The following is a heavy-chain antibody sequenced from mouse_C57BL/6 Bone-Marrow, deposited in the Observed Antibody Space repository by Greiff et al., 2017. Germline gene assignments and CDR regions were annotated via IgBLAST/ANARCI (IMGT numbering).Heavy chain of an antibody. CDR2: IDPANGTT. Sequence: VQLQQSVAELVRPGASVKLSCTASGFNIKNTYMHWVKQRPEQGLEWIGRIDPANGTTKSAPKFQGMATIPADPSSNTAYLQLSSLTSEDTTTSYCARWRDDWFAYWGQATLVSVSA. V-gene: IGHV14-3*01. D-gene: IGHD3-3*01. CDR1: GFNIKNTY. CDR3: ARWRDDWFAY. J-gene: IGHJ3*01.